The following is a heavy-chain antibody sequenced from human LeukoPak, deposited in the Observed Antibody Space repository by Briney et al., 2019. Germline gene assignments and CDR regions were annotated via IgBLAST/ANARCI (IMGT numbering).Heavy chain of an antibody. CDR3: ARGQNWGSYFDY. CDR1: GGSFSGYY. Sequence: SETLSLTCAVYGGSFSGYYWSWIRQPPGKGLEWIGEINHSGSTDYNPSLKSRVTISVDTSKNQFSLKLSSVTAADTAVYYCARGQNWGSYFDYWGQGTLVTVSS. D-gene: IGHD7-27*01. V-gene: IGHV4-34*01. J-gene: IGHJ4*02. CDR2: INHSGST.